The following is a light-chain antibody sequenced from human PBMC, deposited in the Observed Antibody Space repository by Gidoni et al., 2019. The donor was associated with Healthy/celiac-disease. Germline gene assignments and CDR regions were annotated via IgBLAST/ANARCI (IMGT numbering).Light chain of an antibody. J-gene: IGKJ1*01. CDR2: DAS. CDR1: QSVSSY. CDR3: QQRSNWPRA. Sequence: EIVLTQSPATLSLSPGERATLSCRASQSVSSYLAWYQQKPVQAPRLLIYDASNGATGIPTRFSGSGSRTDFTLTISSLAPEDFAVYYCQQRSNWPRAFGQGTKVEIK. V-gene: IGKV3-11*01.